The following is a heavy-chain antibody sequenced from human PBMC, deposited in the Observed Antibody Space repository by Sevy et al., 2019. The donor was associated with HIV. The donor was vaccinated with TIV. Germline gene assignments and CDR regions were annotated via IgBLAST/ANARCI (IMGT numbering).Heavy chain of an antibody. CDR2: MKEDGSEK. V-gene: IGHV3-7*01. CDR1: GFTFSSYW. Sequence: GGSLRLSCAASGFTFSSYWMSWVRQAPGKGLEWVATMKEDGSEKYYVDSVKGRFTISRDNAKNSLYVQMNSLRAEDRAVYYCVREGLGGFSYSLDCWGQGTLVTVSS. J-gene: IGHJ4*02. D-gene: IGHD5-18*01. CDR3: VREGLGGFSYSLDC.